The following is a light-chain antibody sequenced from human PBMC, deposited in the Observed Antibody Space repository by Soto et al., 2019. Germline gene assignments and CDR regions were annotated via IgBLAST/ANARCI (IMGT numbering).Light chain of an antibody. CDR3: AVWDDSLNGPV. CDR1: RSNIVNNA. J-gene: IGLJ2*01. Sequence: QSVLTQPPSVSAAPGQRVTISCSGRRSNIVNNAVNWYQQVPGKAPKLLIYYDDLLPSGVSDRFSGSKSGTSASLAISGLQSEDEADYYCAVWDDSLNGPVFGGGTQLTVL. V-gene: IGLV1-36*01. CDR2: YDD.